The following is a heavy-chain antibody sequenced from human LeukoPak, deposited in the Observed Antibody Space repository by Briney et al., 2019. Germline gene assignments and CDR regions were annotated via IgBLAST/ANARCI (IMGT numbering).Heavy chain of an antibody. CDR1: GGTFRSYV. CDR3: ARLGMGDP. CDR2: ITPILGTT. V-gene: IGHV1-69*01. Sequence: SVKVSCKTSGGTFRSYVISWVRHAPGEGLEWMSGITPILGTTNYAQKFQGRVTISADESTSTAFMELSSLRPEDTAVYYCARLGMGDPWGQGTLVTVSS. J-gene: IGHJ5*02. D-gene: IGHD1-26*01.